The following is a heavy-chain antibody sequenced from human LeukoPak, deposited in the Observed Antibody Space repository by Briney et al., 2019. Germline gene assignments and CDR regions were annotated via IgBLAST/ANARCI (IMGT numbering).Heavy chain of an antibody. CDR1: GYSFTSYW. CDR3: ARLDIVATLALDY. D-gene: IGHD5-12*01. J-gene: IGHJ4*02. CDR2: VYPGDSDT. Sequence: GESLKISCKASGYSFTSYWIAWVRQMPGKGLEWMGIVYPGDSDTRYSPSFQGQVTISADKSIGTAYLQWSSLKASDTAMYYCARLDIVATLALDYWGQGALVTASS. V-gene: IGHV5-51*01.